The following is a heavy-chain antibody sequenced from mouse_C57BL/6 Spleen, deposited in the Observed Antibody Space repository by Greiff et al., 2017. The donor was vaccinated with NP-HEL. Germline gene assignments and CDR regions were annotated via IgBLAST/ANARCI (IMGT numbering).Heavy chain of an antibody. CDR2: IDPSDSYT. Sequence: VQLQQSGAELVRPGTSVKLSCKASGYTFTSYWMHWVKQKPGQGLEWIGVIDPSDSYTNYNQKFKGKATLTVDTSSSTAYMQLSSLTSEDSAVYYCARTEAYWGQGTLVTVSA. V-gene: IGHV1-59*01. J-gene: IGHJ3*01. CDR3: ARTEAY. CDR1: GYTFTSYW.